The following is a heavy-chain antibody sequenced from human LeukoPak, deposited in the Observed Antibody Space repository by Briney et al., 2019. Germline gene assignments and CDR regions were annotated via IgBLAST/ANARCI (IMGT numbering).Heavy chain of an antibody. Sequence: SETLSLTCAVYGGSFSGYYWSWIRQPPGKGLEWIGEINHSGSTNYNPSLESRVTISVDTSKNQFSLKLSSVTAADTAVYYCARGFSDGENWGQGTLVTVSS. D-gene: IGHD2-21*02. J-gene: IGHJ4*02. CDR1: GGSFSGYY. V-gene: IGHV4-34*01. CDR2: INHSGST. CDR3: ARGFSDGEN.